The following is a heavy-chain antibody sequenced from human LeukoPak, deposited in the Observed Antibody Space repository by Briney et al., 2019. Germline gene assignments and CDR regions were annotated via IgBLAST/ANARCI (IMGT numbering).Heavy chain of an antibody. D-gene: IGHD2-15*01. CDR1: GGSICSYY. Sequence: SETLSLTCTVSGGSICSYYWSWIRQPPGKGLEWIGYIYYSGSTNYNPSLKSRVTISVDTSKNQFSLKLSSVTAADTAVYYCARAQRLAYCSGGSCYSRGWFDPWGQGTLVTVSS. V-gene: IGHV4-59*01. CDR3: ARAQRLAYCSGGSCYSRGWFDP. CDR2: IYYSGST. J-gene: IGHJ5*02.